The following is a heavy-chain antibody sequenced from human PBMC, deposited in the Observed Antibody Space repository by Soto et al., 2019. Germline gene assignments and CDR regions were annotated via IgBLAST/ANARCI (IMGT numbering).Heavy chain of an antibody. CDR1: GYTFTSYG. V-gene: IGHV1-18*01. CDR2: ISAYNGNT. Sequence: QVQLVQSGAEVKKPGASVKVSCKASGYTFTSYGISWVRQAPGQGLEWMGWISAYNGNTNYAQKLQGRVTMTTDTSTSTADMELRSLRSDDTAVYYCARTVRVVPAAKFMDVWGKGTTVTVSS. CDR3: ARTVRVVPAAKFMDV. D-gene: IGHD2-2*01. J-gene: IGHJ6*03.